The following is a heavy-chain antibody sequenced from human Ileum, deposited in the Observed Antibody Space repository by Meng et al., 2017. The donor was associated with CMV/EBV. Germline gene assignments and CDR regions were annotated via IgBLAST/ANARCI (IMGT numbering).Heavy chain of an antibody. V-gene: IGHV3-7*01. CDR3: ARMYCSTNTCYTDAFDI. CDR1: GFTFSNYW. J-gene: IGHJ3*02. Sequence: GESLKISCASSGFTFSNYWMSWVRQAPGKGLEWVANIKEDVSEIYYVDSVRGRFTISRDNAESSLYLQMNSLRAEDTAVYYCARMYCSTNTCYTDAFDIWGQGTMVTV. D-gene: IGHD2-2*02. CDR2: IKEDVSEI.